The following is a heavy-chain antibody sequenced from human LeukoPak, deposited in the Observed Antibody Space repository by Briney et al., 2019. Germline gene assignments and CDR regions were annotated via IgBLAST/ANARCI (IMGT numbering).Heavy chain of an antibody. CDR1: GFTFSDYY. D-gene: IGHD4-17*01. V-gene: IGHV3-11*01. CDR2: ISSSGSTI. CDR3: ARQLPTTVDAFDI. J-gene: IGHJ3*02. Sequence: GRSLRLSCAASGFTFSDYYMSWIRQAPGKGLEWVSYISSSGSTIYYADSVKGRFTISRDNAKNSLYLQMNSLRAEDTAVYYCARQLPTTVDAFDIWGQGTMVTVSS.